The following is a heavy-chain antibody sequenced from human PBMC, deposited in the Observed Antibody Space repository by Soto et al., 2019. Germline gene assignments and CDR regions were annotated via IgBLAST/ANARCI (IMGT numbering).Heavy chain of an antibody. CDR1: GYSFIDHY. CDR3: AGAPLVIPHRANFGEASPGVLDY. V-gene: IGHV1-2*02. J-gene: IGHJ4*02. D-gene: IGHD2-21*01. CDR2: FNPNNGAT. Sequence: QVQLVQSGAEVKNPGASLKVSCKTSGYSFIDHYTHWVRQAPGQGLEWMGWFNPNNGATHVAQKFKYRIIMTRDTCIKTAYMELSGLTPDDTAVYYCAGAPLVIPHRANFGEASPGVLDYWGQGTLVTVSS.